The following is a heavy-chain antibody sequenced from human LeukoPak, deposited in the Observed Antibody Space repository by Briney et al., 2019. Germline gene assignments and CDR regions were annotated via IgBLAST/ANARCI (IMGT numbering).Heavy chain of an antibody. CDR2: INKDGSEQ. V-gene: IGHV3-7*01. J-gene: IGHJ4*02. Sequence: GGSLRLSCAASGFTFSSHWMAWVRQAPGKGPEWVASINKDGSEQYYVDSVKGRFTISRDNAKNSLSLQVSSLRAEDTAVYYCTRGGATSSWYWFFWGQGTLVTVSS. D-gene: IGHD6-13*01. CDR3: TRGGATSSWYWFF. CDR1: GFTFSSHW.